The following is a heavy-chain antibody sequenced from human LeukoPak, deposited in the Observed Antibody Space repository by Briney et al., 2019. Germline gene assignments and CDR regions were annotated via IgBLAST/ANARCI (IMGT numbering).Heavy chain of an antibody. CDR1: GGSVSSGSYY. Sequence: SETLSLTCTVSGGSVSSGSYYWSWIRQPPGKGLEWIGYIYYSGSTYYNPSLKSRVTISVDRSKNQFSLKLSSVTAADTAAYYCARGVETDGHYYYYGMDVWGQGTTVTVSS. CDR3: ARGVETDGHYYYYGMDV. V-gene: IGHV4-61*01. J-gene: IGHJ6*02. CDR2: IYYSGST.